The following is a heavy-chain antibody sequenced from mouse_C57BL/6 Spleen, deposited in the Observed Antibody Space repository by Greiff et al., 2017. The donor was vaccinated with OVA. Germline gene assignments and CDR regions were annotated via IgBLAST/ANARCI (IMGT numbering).Heavy chain of an antibody. D-gene: IGHD2-3*01. CDR3: AAGDGYYDWFAY. J-gene: IGHJ3*01. CDR1: GFSLTSYG. V-gene: IGHV2-4*01. Sequence: QVQLKQSGPGLVQPSQSLSITCTISGFSLTSYGVHWVRQPPGKGLEWLGVIWSGGSTDYNAAFISRLSISKDNSKSQVFFKMNSLQADDTAIYYCAAGDGYYDWFAYWGQGTLVTVSA. CDR2: IWSGGST.